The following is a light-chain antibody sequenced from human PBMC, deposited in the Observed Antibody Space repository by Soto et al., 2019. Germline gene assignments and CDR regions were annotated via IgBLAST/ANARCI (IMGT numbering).Light chain of an antibody. J-gene: IGKJ2*01. CDR2: DAS. CDR1: QSISSY. V-gene: IGKV3-15*01. CDR3: HQYNSWAPGT. Sequence: DIVLTHSPPTLASSPCDRATLSCRASQSISSYLAWYQQKPGQAPRLLISDASTRATGIPARFSGSGSGTEFTLTISSLQSEDFALYYCHQYNSWAPGTFGQGTKVDIK.